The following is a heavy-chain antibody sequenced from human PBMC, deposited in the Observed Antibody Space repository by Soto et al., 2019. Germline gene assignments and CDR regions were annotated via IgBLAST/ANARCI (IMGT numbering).Heavy chain of an antibody. CDR2: IIPIFETA. CDR1: GDSFSSYA. CDR3: TASDSSSWKRDY. Sequence: QVQLVQSGAEMKKHGSSVKVSCKVSGDSFSSYAISWVRQAPGEGLEWVGGIIPIFETANYAQKFQGRVTITAVESTTTAYLQVTKLRPQDTPVSYCTASDSSSWKRDYWGQGTLITVSS. V-gene: IGHV1-69*01. D-gene: IGHD6-13*01. J-gene: IGHJ4*02.